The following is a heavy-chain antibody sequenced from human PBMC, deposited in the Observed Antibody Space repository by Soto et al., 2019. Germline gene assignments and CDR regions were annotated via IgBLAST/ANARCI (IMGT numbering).Heavy chain of an antibody. Sequence: SQTLSLTCAIPGDSVSSNSAAWNWIRQSPSRGLEWLGRTYYRSKWYNDYAVSVKSRITINPDTSKNQFSLQLNSATPEDTAVYSRPRGLTSTWAPQFDYWGQGTLVTVAS. V-gene: IGHV6-1*01. D-gene: IGHD6-13*01. CDR2: TYYRSKWYN. J-gene: IGHJ4*02. CDR1: GDSVSSNSAA. CDR3: PRGLTSTWAPQFDY.